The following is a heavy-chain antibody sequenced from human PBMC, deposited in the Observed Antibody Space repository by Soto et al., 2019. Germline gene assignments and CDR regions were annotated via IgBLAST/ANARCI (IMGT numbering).Heavy chain of an antibody. D-gene: IGHD4-17*01. Sequence: SETRSLTCIVSGGSITSDHWSWFRQFPGKGREWIAYTSSTGNTNYIPSLQSRVTLSMDTSKNQLSLKLTSMTAADTAVYYCARDLHAGFTHYDDPWGQGTLVTVSA. CDR2: TSSTGNT. J-gene: IGHJ5*02. CDR3: ARDLHAGFTHYDDP. CDR1: GGSITSDH. V-gene: IGHV4-59*01.